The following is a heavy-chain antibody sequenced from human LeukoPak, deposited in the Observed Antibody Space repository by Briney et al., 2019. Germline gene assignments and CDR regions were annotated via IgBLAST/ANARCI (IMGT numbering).Heavy chain of an antibody. V-gene: IGHV4-38-2*02. CDR1: GGSISSGYY. J-gene: IGHJ5*02. Sequence: SETLSLTCTVSGGSISSGYYWGWIRQPPGKGLEWIGSIYHSGSTYYNPSLKSRVTISVDTSKNQFSLKLSSVTAADTAVYYCARDPYYYGSGSTGFDPWGQGTLVTVSS. CDR3: ARDPYYYGSGSTGFDP. CDR2: IYHSGST. D-gene: IGHD3-10*01.